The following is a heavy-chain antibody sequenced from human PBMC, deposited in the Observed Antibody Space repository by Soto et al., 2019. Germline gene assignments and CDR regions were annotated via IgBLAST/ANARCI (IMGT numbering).Heavy chain of an antibody. CDR3: ASDPSDGYNAFDF. Sequence: SETLSLTCTVSGVSITSRNFWSWVRQTPGKGLEWIGEVFEGGATSYNPSLKSRVTISVDKAKSQFSPNLSSVTAADTAVYYCASDPSDGYNAFDFWGQAIPVTVS. J-gene: IGHJ4*02. D-gene: IGHD1-1*01. V-gene: IGHV4-4*02. CDR1: GVSITSRNF. CDR2: VFEGGAT.